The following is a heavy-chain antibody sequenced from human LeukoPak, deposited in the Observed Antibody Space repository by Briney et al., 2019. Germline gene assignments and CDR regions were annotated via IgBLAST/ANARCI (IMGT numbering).Heavy chain of an antibody. CDR2: ISSSSSTI. Sequence: GGSLRLSCAASGFTFSSYSMNWVRQAPGKGLEWVSYISSSSSTIYYADSVKGRFTISRDNAKNSLYLQMNSLRAEDTAVYYCANFGAWYDSSGYYFDYWGQGTLVTVSS. CDR3: ANFGAWYDSSGYYFDY. V-gene: IGHV3-48*01. CDR1: GFTFSSYS. D-gene: IGHD3-22*01. J-gene: IGHJ4*02.